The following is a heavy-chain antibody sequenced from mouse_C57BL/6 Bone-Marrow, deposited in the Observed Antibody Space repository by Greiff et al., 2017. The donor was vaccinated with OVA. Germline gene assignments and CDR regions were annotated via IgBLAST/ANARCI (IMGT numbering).Heavy chain of an antibody. CDR2: IHPNSGST. Sequence: QVQLQQPGAELVQPGASVKLSCKASGYTFTSYWMHWVKQRPGQGLEWIGMIHPNSGSTNYNEKFKSKATLTVDKSSSTAYMQLSSLTSEDSAVYYCARSDPYGGSIDYWGQGTTLTVSS. D-gene: IGHD1-1*01. V-gene: IGHV1-64*01. CDR3: ARSDPYGGSIDY. J-gene: IGHJ2*01. CDR1: GYTFTSYW.